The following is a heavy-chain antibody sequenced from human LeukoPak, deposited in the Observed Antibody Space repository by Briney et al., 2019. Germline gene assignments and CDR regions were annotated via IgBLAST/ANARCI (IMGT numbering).Heavy chain of an antibody. CDR3: ARSVQLERRAGYYYYYMDV. Sequence: GASVKVSCKVSGYTLTELSMHWVRQAPGQGLEWMGWINPNSGGTNYAQKFQGRVTMTRDTSISTAYMELSRLRSDDTAVYYCARSVQLERRAGYYYYYMDVWGKGTTVTVSS. J-gene: IGHJ6*03. CDR1: GYTLTELS. V-gene: IGHV1-2*02. CDR2: INPNSGGT. D-gene: IGHD1-1*01.